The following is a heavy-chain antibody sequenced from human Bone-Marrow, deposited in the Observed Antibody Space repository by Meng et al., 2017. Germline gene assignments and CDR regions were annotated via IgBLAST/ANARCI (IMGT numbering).Heavy chain of an antibody. CDR1: GFTFDDYA. D-gene: IGHD2-8*01. J-gene: IGHJ3*02. CDR2: ISSSSSYI. V-gene: IGHV3-21*01. Sequence: GESLKISCAASGFTFDDYAMHWVRQAPGKGLEWVSSISSSSSYIYYADSVKGRFTISRDNAKNSLYLQMNSLRAEDTAVYYCARTIVLMVYATGAFDIWGQGTMVTVSS. CDR3: ARTIVLMVYATGAFDI.